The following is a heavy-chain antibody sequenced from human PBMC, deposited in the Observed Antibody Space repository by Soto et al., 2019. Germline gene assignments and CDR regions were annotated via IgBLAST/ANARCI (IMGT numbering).Heavy chain of an antibody. CDR1: GGSISSGDYY. CDR2: IYYSGST. Sequence: SETLSLTCTVSGGSISSGDYYWSWIRQPQGKGLEWIGYIYYSGSTYYNPSLKSRVTISVDTSKNQFSLKLSSVTAADTAVYYCARGTRYYDILTGYSQGWYFDYWGQGTLVTVSS. J-gene: IGHJ4*02. D-gene: IGHD3-9*01. V-gene: IGHV4-30-4*01. CDR3: ARGTRYYDILTGYSQGWYFDY.